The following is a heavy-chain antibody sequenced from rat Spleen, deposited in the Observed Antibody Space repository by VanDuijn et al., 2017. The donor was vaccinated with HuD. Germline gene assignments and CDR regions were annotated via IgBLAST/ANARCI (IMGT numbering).Heavy chain of an antibody. CDR1: RFTFSDYY. J-gene: IGHJ3*01. V-gene: IGHV5-22*01. D-gene: IGHD4-1*01. CDR2: ISFEGSGT. Sequence: EVQLVESGGDLVQPGRSLNLSCAASRFTFSDYYMAWVRQAPKQGLEWVASISFEGSGTYYGDSVKGRFTISRDNAKSTLYLQMNSLRSEDTATYYCTTYGGLRNWFAYWGQGTLVTVSS. CDR3: TTYGGLRNWFAY.